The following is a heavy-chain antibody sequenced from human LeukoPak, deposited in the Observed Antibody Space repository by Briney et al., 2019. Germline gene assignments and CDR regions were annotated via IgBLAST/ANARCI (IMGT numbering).Heavy chain of an antibody. V-gene: IGHV4-61*02. Sequence: SETLSLTCTVSGGSISSGSYYWSWIRQPAGKGLEWIRRIYTSGSTNYNPSLKSRVTISVDTSKNQFSLKLSSVTAADTAVYYCAREVRGAAGKPMYYFDYWGQGTLVTVSS. CDR3: AREVRGAAGKPMYYFDY. D-gene: IGHD3-10*01. J-gene: IGHJ4*02. CDR2: IYTSGST. CDR1: GGSISSGSYY.